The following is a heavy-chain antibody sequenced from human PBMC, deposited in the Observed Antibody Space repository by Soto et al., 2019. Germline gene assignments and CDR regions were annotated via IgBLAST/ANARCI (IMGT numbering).Heavy chain of an antibody. V-gene: IGHV1-69*12. Sequence: QVQLVQSGAEVKKPGSSVKVSRKASGGTFSSYAITWVRQAPEQGLEWMGGIIPIFGTANYAQKFQGRVTITADESTSTAYMELSSLRSEDTAVYYCATEGDGSGSYYYGMDVWGQGTTVTVSS. CDR3: ATEGDGSGSYYYGMDV. CDR2: IIPIFGTA. D-gene: IGHD3-22*01. J-gene: IGHJ6*02. CDR1: GGTFSSYA.